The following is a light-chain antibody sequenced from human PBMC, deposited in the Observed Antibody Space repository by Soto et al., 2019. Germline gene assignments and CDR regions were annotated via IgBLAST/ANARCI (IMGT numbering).Light chain of an antibody. J-gene: IGLJ3*02. V-gene: IGLV2-14*01. CDR1: SSDVGGYHS. CDR3: SSYTRSDSWV. CDR2: NVN. Sequence: QSALTQPASVSGSPGQSLTISCTGTSSDVGGYHSVSWYQQHPGQAPQLMIFNVNTPPPGVSGRFSGSKSANTASLTISGLQAEDEADYYCSSYTRSDSWVFGGGTKLTVL.